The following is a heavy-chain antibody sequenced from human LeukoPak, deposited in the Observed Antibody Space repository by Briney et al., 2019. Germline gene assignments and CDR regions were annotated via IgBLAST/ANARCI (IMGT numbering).Heavy chain of an antibody. CDR2: IRYDGSNK. CDR1: GFTFSSYG. V-gene: IGHV3-30*02. J-gene: IGHJ6*02. CDR3: ARDHSSWYPYYYYYYGMDV. D-gene: IGHD6-13*01. Sequence: PGGSLRLSCAASGFTFSSYGMHWVRQAPGKGLEWVAFIRYDGSNKYYADSVKGRFTISRDNSKNTLYLQMNSLRAEDTAVYYCARDHSSWYPYYYYYYGMDVWGQGTTVTVSS.